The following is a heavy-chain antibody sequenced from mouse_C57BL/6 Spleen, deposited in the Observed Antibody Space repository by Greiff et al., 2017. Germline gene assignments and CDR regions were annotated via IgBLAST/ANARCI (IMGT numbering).Heavy chain of an antibody. Sequence: DVQLVESGAGLVQPGGSMKLSCVASGFTFSNYWMNWVRQSPEKGLEWVAQIRLKSGNYATHYAESVKGRFTISRDDSKSSVYLQMNNLRAEDTGIYYCAEGSSSYGYFDFWGTGTTVTVSS. V-gene: IGHV6-3*01. D-gene: IGHD1-1*01. J-gene: IGHJ1*03. CDR2: IRLKSGNYAT. CDR1: GFTFSNYW. CDR3: AEGSSSYGYFDF.